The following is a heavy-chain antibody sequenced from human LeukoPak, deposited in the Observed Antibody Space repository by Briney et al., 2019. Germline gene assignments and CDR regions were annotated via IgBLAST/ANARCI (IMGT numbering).Heavy chain of an antibody. J-gene: IGHJ5*01. D-gene: IGHD3-3*01. CDR2: MNPNSGNT. CDR3: ARGKHRLRFLEWLLYPNWFDS. Sequence: ASVKVSCKASGYTFTSYDINWVRQATGQGLEWMGWMNPNSGNTGYAQKFQGRVTMTRNTSISTAYMELSSLRSEDTAVYYCARGKHRLRFLEWLLYPNWFDSWGQGTLVTVSS. CDR1: GYTFTSYD. V-gene: IGHV1-8*01.